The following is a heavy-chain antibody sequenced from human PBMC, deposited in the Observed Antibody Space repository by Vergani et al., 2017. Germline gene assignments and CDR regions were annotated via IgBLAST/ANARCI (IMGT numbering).Heavy chain of an antibody. CDR1: GITFWKFG. D-gene: IGHD5/OR15-5a*01. CDR2: ISWNSGAV. J-gene: IGHJ3*01. Sequence: EVDLVESGGGLAQPGGSLRLSCEASGITFWKFGMHWVRQGPGKGLEWVSGISWNSGAVDYANSVRGRFTISRDNAKNSLFLEMNRLRFEDTSVYFCTKGSVYDHDSAGHGYDPYTGFDLWGQGTLVTVSS. V-gene: IGHV3-9*01. CDR3: TKGSVYDHDSAGHGYDPYTGFDL.